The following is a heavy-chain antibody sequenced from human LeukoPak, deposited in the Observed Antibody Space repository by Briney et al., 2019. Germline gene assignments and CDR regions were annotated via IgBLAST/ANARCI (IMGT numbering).Heavy chain of an antibody. CDR3: ARGLRREQQLLRAFDS. J-gene: IGHJ4*02. CDR1: GYTFTSYD. Sequence: ASVKVSCKASGYTFTSYDIYWVRQATGQGLEWVAWMKPNSSNTGYAQKFQGRVTMTRNTSISTVYMELSGLTSEDTAVYYCARGLRREQQLLRAFDSWGQGTLVTVSS. D-gene: IGHD6-13*01. V-gene: IGHV1-8*01. CDR2: MKPNSSNT.